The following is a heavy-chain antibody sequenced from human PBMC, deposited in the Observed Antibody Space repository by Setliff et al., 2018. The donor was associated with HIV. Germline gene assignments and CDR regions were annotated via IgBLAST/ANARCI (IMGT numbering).Heavy chain of an antibody. Sequence: SETLSLTCTVSGGSISSYYWSLIRQPPGKGLEWIGYIYYSGTTNYNPSLKSRVTISVDTSKNQFSLKLSSVTAADTAVYYCARHVGYSSSSLDYWGQGTLVTVSS. CDR2: IYYSGTT. CDR1: GGSISSYY. D-gene: IGHD6-6*01. CDR3: ARHVGYSSSSLDY. V-gene: IGHV4-59*08. J-gene: IGHJ4*02.